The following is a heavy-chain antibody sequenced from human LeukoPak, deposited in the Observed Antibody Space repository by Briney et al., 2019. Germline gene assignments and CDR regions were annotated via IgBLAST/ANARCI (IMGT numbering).Heavy chain of an antibody. D-gene: IGHD3-3*01. CDR3: ARHGGITIFGEAQPGGAFDI. V-gene: IGHV1-69*04. CDR1: GGTFSSYA. Sequence: SVKVSCKASGGTFSSYAISWVRQAPGQGLEWMGRIIPILGIANYAQKFQGRVTITADKSTSTAYMELSSLGSEDTAVYYCARHGGITIFGEAQPGGAFDIWGQGTMVTVSS. J-gene: IGHJ3*02. CDR2: IIPILGIA.